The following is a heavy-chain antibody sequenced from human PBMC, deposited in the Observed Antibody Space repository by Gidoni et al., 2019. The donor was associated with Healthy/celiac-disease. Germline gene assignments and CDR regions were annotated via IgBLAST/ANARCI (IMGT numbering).Heavy chain of an antibody. J-gene: IGHJ4*02. CDR3: VLDGPIRDY. V-gene: IGHV3-43D*04. D-gene: IGHD3-3*01. CDR2: ISWDGGST. Sequence: EVQLVESGGVVVQPGGSLRLSCAASGFTFDDYAMHWVRQAPGKGLEWVSLISWDGGSTYYADSVKGRFTISRDNSKNSLYLQMNSLRAEDTALYYCVLDGPIRDYWGQGTLVTVSS. CDR1: GFTFDDYA.